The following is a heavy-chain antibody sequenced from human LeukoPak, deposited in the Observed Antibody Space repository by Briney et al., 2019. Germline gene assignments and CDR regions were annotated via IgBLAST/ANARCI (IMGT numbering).Heavy chain of an antibody. Sequence: GGSLRLSCLASGFTFSSYEMNWVRQAPGKGLEWVSFISSSGSAIHYADSVRGRFTISRDNAKNSLYLQMSRLRAEDTAVYYCAREKLSFFDSSGYFDYWGQGTLVTVSS. V-gene: IGHV3-48*03. J-gene: IGHJ4*02. D-gene: IGHD3-22*01. CDR2: ISSSGSAI. CDR1: GFTFSSYE. CDR3: AREKLSFFDSSGYFDY.